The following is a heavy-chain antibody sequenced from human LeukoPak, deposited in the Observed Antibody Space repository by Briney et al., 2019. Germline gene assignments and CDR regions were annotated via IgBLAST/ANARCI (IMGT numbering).Heavy chain of an antibody. V-gene: IGHV3-33*01. J-gene: IGHJ4*02. Sequence: TGGSLRLSCAASGFTFSSYGMHWVRQAPGKGLEWVAVIWYDGSNKYYADSVKGRFTISRDNSKNTLYLQMNSLRAEDTAVYYCARVYDVNWGGFDYWGQGTLVTVSS. CDR1: GFTFSSYG. CDR3: ARVYDVNWGGFDY. CDR2: IWYDGSNK. D-gene: IGHD7-27*01.